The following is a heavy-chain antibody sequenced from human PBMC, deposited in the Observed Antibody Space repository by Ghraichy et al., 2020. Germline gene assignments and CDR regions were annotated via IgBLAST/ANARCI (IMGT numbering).Heavy chain of an antibody. CDR1: GFTFSSYA. J-gene: IGHJ6*02. CDR2: ISGSGGST. D-gene: IGHD3-10*01. V-gene: IGHV3-23*01. CDR3: AKASYYYGSGSYYKPENYYYYGMDV. Sequence: GGSLRLSCAASGFTFSSYAMSWVHQAPGKGLEWVSAISGSGGSTYYADSVKGRFTISRDNSKNTLYLQMNSLRAEDTAVYYCAKASYYYGSGSYYKPENYYYYGMDVWGQGTTVTVSS.